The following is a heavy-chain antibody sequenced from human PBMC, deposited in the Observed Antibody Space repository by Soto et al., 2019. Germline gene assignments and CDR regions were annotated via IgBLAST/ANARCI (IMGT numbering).Heavy chain of an antibody. CDR1: GFTFTSYA. CDR3: GKYGSGSLYTMFDY. CDR2: IGGGGGNT. Sequence: EVQLLESGGGLVQPGGSLRLSCKASGFTFTSYAMSWVRQAPGKGLEWVSGIGGGGGNTYYADSMKGRFTISRDNRKNTLYLQMSSRGFEDTAVYYCGKYGSGSLYTMFDYWGQGNLVTVSS. D-gene: IGHD3-10*01. J-gene: IGHJ4*02. V-gene: IGHV3-23*01.